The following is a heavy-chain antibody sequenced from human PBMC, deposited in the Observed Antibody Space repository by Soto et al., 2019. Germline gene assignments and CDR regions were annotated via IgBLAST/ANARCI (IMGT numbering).Heavy chain of an antibody. CDR3: RRQLLTLVRGVIIRDYYYYGMDV. D-gene: IGHD3-10*01. Sequence: GGSLRLSCAASGFTFSGSAMHWVRQASGKGLEWVGRIRSKANNYATACAASVKGRFNISRDDSKNTAYLKMNSLKTEDTAGYYCRRQLLTLVRGVIIRDYYYYGMDVWGQGTTVTVYS. CDR2: IRSKANNYAT. CDR1: GFTFSGSA. V-gene: IGHV3-73*01. J-gene: IGHJ6*02.